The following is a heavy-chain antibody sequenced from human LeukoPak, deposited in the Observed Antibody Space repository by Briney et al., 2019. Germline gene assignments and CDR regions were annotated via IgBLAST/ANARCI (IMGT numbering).Heavy chain of an antibody. D-gene: IGHD3-22*01. Sequence: SQTLSLTCAVSGGSISSGGYSWSWIRQPPGKGLEWIGYIYHSGSTYYNPSLKSRVTISVDRSKNQFSLKLSSMTAADTAVYYCARTAEYSYYYDSSGYYLDYWGQGTLVTVSS. CDR2: IYHSGST. CDR3: ARTAEYSYYYDSSGYYLDY. CDR1: GGSISSGGYS. J-gene: IGHJ4*02. V-gene: IGHV4-30-2*01.